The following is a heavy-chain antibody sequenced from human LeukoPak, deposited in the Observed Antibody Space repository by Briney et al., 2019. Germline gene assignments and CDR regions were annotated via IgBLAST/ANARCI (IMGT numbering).Heavy chain of an antibody. D-gene: IGHD3-3*01. Sequence: GGSLRLSCAASGFTFSSYSMNWVRQAPGKGLEWVSAISGSGGSTYYADSVKGRFTISRDNSKNTLYLQMNSLRAEDTAVYYCAKDQRITIFGVASYWGQGTLVTVSS. CDR2: ISGSGGST. V-gene: IGHV3-23*01. CDR3: AKDQRITIFGVASY. CDR1: GFTFSSYS. J-gene: IGHJ4*02.